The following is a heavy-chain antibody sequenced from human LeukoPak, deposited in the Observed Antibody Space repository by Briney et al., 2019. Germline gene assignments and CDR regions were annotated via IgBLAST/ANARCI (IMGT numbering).Heavy chain of an antibody. CDR1: GYTLTELS. V-gene: IGHV1-24*01. D-gene: IGHD5-12*01. CDR3: ASSVATNHAFDI. CDR2: FDPEDGET. Sequence: ASVKVSCKVSGYTLTELSMHWVRQAPGKGLEWMGGFDPEDGETIYAQKFQGRVTMTEDTSTDTAYMELSSLRSEDTAVYYCASSVATNHAFDIWGQGTMVTVSS. J-gene: IGHJ3*02.